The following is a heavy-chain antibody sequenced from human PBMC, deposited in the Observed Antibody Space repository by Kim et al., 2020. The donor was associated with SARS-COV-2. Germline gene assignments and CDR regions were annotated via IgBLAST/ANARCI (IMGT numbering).Heavy chain of an antibody. D-gene: IGHD2-2*01. CDR2: IWNDGSNK. V-gene: IGHV3-33*01. CDR3: ARRVVVVDFDY. CDR1: GFTFSNYG. J-gene: IGHJ4*02. Sequence: GGSLRLSCAASGFTFSNYGMHWVRQAPGKGLEWVAVIWNDGSNKYYADSVKGRFTISRDNGRNTLYLQMNSLRVEDTAVYYCARRVVVVDFDYWGQGTLVTVSS.